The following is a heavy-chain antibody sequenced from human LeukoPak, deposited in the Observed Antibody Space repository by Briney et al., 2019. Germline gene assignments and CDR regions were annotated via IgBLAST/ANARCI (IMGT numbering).Heavy chain of an antibody. Sequence: SETLSLTCAVYGGSFSGYYWSWIRQPPGKGLEWIEEINHSGSTNYNPSLKSRVTISVDTSKNQFSLKLSSVTAADTAVYYCASPEFGYWGQGTLVTVSS. CDR1: GGSFSGYY. CDR2: INHSGST. J-gene: IGHJ4*02. D-gene: IGHD3-10*01. CDR3: ASPEFGY. V-gene: IGHV4-34*01.